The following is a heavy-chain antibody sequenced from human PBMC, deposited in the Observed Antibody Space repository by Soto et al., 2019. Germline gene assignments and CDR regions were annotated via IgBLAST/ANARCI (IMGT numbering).Heavy chain of an antibody. CDR1: GGTFSSYA. CDR2: IIPIFGTA. CDR3: ARGRRGIVVVPAAYGYYYGMDV. D-gene: IGHD2-2*01. V-gene: IGHV1-69*01. Sequence: VPLVQSGAEVKKPGSSVKVSCQASGGTFSSYAISWVRQAPGQGLEWMGGIIPIFGTANYAQKFQGRVTITADESTSTAYMELSSLRSEDTAVYYCARGRRGIVVVPAAYGYYYGMDVWGQGTTVTVSS. J-gene: IGHJ6*02.